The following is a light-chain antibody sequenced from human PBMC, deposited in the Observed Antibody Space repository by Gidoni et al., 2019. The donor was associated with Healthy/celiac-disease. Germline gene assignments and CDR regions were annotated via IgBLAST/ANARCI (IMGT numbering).Light chain of an antibody. CDR3: QSYDSSLSGSV. CDR2: GNS. CDR1: SSNIGAGYD. V-gene: IGLV1-40*01. J-gene: IGLJ3*02. Sequence: QSVLPQPPSVSEAPGQSVTISSTGSSSNIGAGYDVHWYQQLPGTAPKLLLYGNSNRPAGVPDRFSGSKSGTSASLAITGVQAEDEADYYCQSYDSSLSGSVFGGGTKLTVL.